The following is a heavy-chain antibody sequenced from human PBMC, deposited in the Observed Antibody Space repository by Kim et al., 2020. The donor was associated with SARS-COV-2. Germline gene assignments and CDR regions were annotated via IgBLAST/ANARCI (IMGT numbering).Heavy chain of an antibody. CDR2: IDGSDGTT. CDR1: GFTFTGHA. Sequence: GGSLRLSCTTSGFTFTGHAMSWVRRAPGKGLEWVSGIDGSDGTTYYVDSVKGRFSISRDDSKNTLYLQMSALRADDTAAYYCLKGGWGWIWDYWGQGTLVTVSS. D-gene: IGHD2-21*01. J-gene: IGHJ4*02. CDR3: LKGGWGWIWDY. V-gene: IGHV3-23*01.